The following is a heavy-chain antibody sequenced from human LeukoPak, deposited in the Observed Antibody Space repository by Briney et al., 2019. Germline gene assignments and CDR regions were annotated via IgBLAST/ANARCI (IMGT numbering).Heavy chain of an antibody. Sequence: GASVKVSCKASGYTFTGYYMHWVRQAPGQGLEWMGWINPNSGGTNYAQKFQGRVTMTRDTSISTAYMELSRLRSDDTAVYYCARAPDFLSGYCDYWGQGTLVTVSS. CDR3: ARAPDFLSGYCDY. D-gene: IGHD3-3*01. V-gene: IGHV1-2*02. CDR1: GYTFTGYY. J-gene: IGHJ4*02. CDR2: INPNSGGT.